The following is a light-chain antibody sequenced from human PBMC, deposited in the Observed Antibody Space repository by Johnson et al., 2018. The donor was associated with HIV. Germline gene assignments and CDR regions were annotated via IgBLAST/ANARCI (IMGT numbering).Light chain of an antibody. V-gene: IGLV1-51*02. CDR1: SSNIGSNY. Sequence: QSVLSQPPSVSAAPGQKVTISCSGSSSNIGSNYVSWYRQLPGTAPQLLIYENNKRPSGIPDRFSGSKSATSATLGITGLQTGDEADYYCGTWDSSLGTYVFGTGTKVTVL. J-gene: IGLJ1*01. CDR2: ENN. CDR3: GTWDSSLGTYV.